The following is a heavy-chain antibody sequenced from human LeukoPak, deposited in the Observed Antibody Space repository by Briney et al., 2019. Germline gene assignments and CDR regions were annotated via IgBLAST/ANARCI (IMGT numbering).Heavy chain of an antibody. Sequence: GGSLRLSCAASGFTFSSYAMSWVRQAPGKGLQWVSAISGSGGSTYYADSVKGRFTISRDNSKNTLFLQMNSLRAEDTALYYCARARIRDIVPTTQYLWGQGTLVTVS. CDR3: ARARIRDIVPTTQYL. V-gene: IGHV3-23*01. CDR1: GFTFSSYA. CDR2: ISGSGGST. J-gene: IGHJ5*02. D-gene: IGHD5-12*01.